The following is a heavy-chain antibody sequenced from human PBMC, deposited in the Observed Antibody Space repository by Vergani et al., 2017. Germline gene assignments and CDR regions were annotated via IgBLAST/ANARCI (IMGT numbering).Heavy chain of an antibody. CDR3: AIVKTETNGHLYYYYYMDV. V-gene: IGHV4-34*01. CDR2: IDHTGRP. CDR1: GESFTSYH. J-gene: IGHJ6*03. Sequence: QVQLQQWGGGLLKPSETLSLTCVVNGESFTSYHWTWIRQSPGEGLEWVGDIDHTGRPDYNLSLKSRLTMSVNNSRNQFSLTLNSVTATDTAIYFCAIVKTETNGHLYYYYYMDVWGQGTAVTV. D-gene: IGHD2-8*01.